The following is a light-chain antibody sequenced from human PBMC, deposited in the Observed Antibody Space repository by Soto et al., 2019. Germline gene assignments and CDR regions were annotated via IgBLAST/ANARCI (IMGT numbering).Light chain of an antibody. Sequence: EIVVTQSPATLSVSPGERATLSCRASQTVSSDLVWYKQKPGQAPRLLINGASTRVPGIPAGFSASGSGTEFTLTIDSLQFEDFAGYYCQQYYTWPRSFGGGTKLEI. CDR2: GAS. J-gene: IGKJ4*01. V-gene: IGKV3-15*01. CDR1: QTVSSD. CDR3: QQYYTWPRS.